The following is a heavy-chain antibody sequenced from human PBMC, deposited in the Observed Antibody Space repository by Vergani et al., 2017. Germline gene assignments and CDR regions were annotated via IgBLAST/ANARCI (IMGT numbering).Heavy chain of an antibody. J-gene: IGHJ4*02. CDR2: ISGSGVSA. D-gene: IGHD6-25*01. Sequence: EVQLLESGGGLVQPGGSLRLTCAASEFTFSNYAMNWVRQAPGKGLEWVSGISGSGVSAYYTDSVKGRFTISRDNSKNMLFLQMNSLRVEDTGVYYCVRGGGGSGRGVLWGQGTPVTVSS. V-gene: IGHV3-23*01. CDR1: EFTFSNYA. CDR3: VRGGGGSGRGVL.